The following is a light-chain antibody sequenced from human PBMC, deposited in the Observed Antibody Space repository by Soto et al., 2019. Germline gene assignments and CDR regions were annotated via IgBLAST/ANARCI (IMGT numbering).Light chain of an antibody. V-gene: IGKV3-15*01. J-gene: IGKJ4*01. CDR1: QSIGSN. CDR3: QHYKSWPLS. CDR2: VAS. Sequence: ELVMTQSPAIISVSPGERPTLSCRASQSIGSNLAWYQQKPGQTPRLLIYVASTRATGIPARFSGIGSGTEFSLIISSLQSEDFAVYYCQHYKSWPLSLGGGTNVDIK.